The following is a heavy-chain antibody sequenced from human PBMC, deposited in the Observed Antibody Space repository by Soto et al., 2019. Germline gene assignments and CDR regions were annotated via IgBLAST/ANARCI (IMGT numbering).Heavy chain of an antibody. Sequence: QVQLMESGGAVVQPGRSLRLSCAASGFTFSSYAMQWVRQAPGKGLEWVAIISHDGSSIYYGDSVKGRFTISRDNSKSTLYLQMNSLRSEDTAVYYCARVRQQWLVSAHYFDCWGQGTLVTVSS. CDR1: GFTFSSYA. CDR2: ISHDGSSI. D-gene: IGHD6-19*01. CDR3: ARVRQQWLVSAHYFDC. J-gene: IGHJ4*02. V-gene: IGHV3-30-3*01.